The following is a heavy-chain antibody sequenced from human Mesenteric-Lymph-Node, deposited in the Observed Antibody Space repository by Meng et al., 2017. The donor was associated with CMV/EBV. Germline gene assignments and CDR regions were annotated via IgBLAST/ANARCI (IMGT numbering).Heavy chain of an antibody. J-gene: IGHJ4*02. Sequence: GGSLRLSCAASGFTFSSYSMNWVRQAPGKGLEWVSSISSSSSYIYYADSVKGRFTISRDNAKNSLYLQMNSLRAEDTAVYYCVRYYYYDSSGSYPYFDYWGQGTLVTVSS. CDR3: VRYYYYDSSGSYPYFDY. CDR2: ISSSSSYI. V-gene: IGHV3-21*01. D-gene: IGHD3-22*01. CDR1: GFTFSSYS.